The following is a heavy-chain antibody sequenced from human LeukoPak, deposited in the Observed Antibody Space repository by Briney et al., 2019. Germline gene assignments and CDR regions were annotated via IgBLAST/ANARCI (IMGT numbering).Heavy chain of an antibody. V-gene: IGHV4-31*03. CDR3: ARVGYSYGYGMDV. J-gene: IGHJ6*02. CDR2: IYYSGST. Sequence: SETLSLTCTVSGSSISSGGYYWSWIRQHPGKGLEWIGYIYYSGSTYYNPSLKSRVTISVDTSKNQFSLKLSSVTAADTAVYYCARVGYSYGYGMDVWGQGTTVTVSS. CDR1: GSSISSGGYY. D-gene: IGHD5-18*01.